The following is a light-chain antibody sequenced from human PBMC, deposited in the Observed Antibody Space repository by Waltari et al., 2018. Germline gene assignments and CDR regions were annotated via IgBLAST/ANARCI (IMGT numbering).Light chain of an antibody. CDR2: ENN. V-gene: IGLV1-51*02. CDR1: SSNIGNDY. CDR3: GTWDTSLSALI. Sequence: QSVLTQPPSVSAAPGQQVTISCSGSSSNIGNDYVSWYQQLPGTAPKLFIYENNKRPSGIPDRFSGSKSGTSATLGITGLQTGDEADYYCGTWDTSLSALIFGGGTKLTVL. J-gene: IGLJ2*01.